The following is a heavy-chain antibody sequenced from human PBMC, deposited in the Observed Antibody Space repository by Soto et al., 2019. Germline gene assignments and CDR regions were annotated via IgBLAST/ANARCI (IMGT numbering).Heavy chain of an antibody. D-gene: IGHD3-10*01. V-gene: IGHV1-69*01. CDR1: GGTFSSYA. CDR2: IIPMYGPA. CDR3: ATVTSIVRGVIDNWFDP. Sequence: QVPLVQSGAEVKKPGSSVTVSCKASGGTFSSYAIHWVRQAPGQGLEWMGGIIPMYGPAKYAQRFQGRVTITADESTTTVYMELTSLTSQDTAVYYCATVTSIVRGVIDNWFDPWGHGTLVTVSS. J-gene: IGHJ5*02.